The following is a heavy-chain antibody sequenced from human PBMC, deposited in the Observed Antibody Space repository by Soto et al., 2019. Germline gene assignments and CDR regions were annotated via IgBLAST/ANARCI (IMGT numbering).Heavy chain of an antibody. V-gene: IGHV3-48*03. Sequence: PGGSLRLSCAASGFTFSSYEMNWVRQAPGKGLEWVSYISSSGSTIYYADSVKGRFTISRDNAKNSLYLQMNSLRAEDTAVYYCARDIGSYGFDYWGQGTLVTVSS. CDR2: ISSSGSTI. J-gene: IGHJ4*02. D-gene: IGHD1-26*01. CDR1: GFTFSSYE. CDR3: ARDIGSYGFDY.